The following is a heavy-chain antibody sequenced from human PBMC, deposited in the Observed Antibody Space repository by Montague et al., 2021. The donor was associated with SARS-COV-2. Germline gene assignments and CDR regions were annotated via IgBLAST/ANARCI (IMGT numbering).Heavy chain of an antibody. CDR3: AGGQVTIFAVLIMLPAAGAIDV. D-gene: IGHD3-3*01. Sequence: SETLSLTCTVSGGSISNSNYYWGWIRQPPGKGLVWIGSVYYSGNTYHNPSLKSRVSISVDRSKNQISLKLTPATAADTATYYCAGGQVTIFAVLIMLPAAGAIDVWGQGTTVTVSS. J-gene: IGHJ3*01. CDR1: GGSISNSNYY. CDR2: VYYSGNT. V-gene: IGHV4-39*01.